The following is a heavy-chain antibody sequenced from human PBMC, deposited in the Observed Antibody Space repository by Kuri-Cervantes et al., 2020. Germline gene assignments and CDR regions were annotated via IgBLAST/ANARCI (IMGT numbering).Heavy chain of an antibody. CDR2: IWYDGSNK. J-gene: IGHJ2*01. V-gene: IGHV3-33*01. CDR1: GFTFSSYG. Sequence: LSLTCAASGFTFSSYGMHWVRQAPGKGPEWVAVIWYDGSNKYYADSVKGRFTISRDNSKNTLYLQMNSLRAEDTAVYYCARDRAVYGNWYFDLWGRGTLVTVSS. D-gene: IGHD2/OR15-2a*01. CDR3: ARDRAVYGNWYFDL.